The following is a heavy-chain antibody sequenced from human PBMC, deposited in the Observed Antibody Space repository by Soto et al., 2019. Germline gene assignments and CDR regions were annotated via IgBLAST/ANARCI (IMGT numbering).Heavy chain of an antibody. D-gene: IGHD1-26*01. Sequence: QVTLKESGPVLVKPTETLTLTCTVSGFSLSNARMGVSWIRQPPGKALEWLAHIFSNDEKSYSTSLKSRLTISKDTSKSQVVLTMTNMDPVDTATYYCARILPWRDFRVGVPLGLDYWGQGTLVTVSS. CDR2: IFSNDEK. J-gene: IGHJ4*02. CDR1: GFSLSNARMG. V-gene: IGHV2-26*01. CDR3: ARILPWRDFRVGVPLGLDY.